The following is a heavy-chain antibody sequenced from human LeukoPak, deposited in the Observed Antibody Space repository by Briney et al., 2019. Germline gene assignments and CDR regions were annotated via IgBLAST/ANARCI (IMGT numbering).Heavy chain of an antibody. CDR1: CGSFSSGCFY. J-gene: IGHJ4*02. D-gene: IGHD3-22*01. V-gene: IGHV4-39*01. CDR2: DQHRQPT. CDR3: ARYEYERSGYRRDYYFDC. Sequence: SETLSLTCNVSCGSFSSGCFYWGWLRRAPGMGLDGVGSDQHRQPTYYNPSLKIRLTISVDTSQNPFSLRLRSVTAADTAVYYCARYEYERSGYRRDYYFDCWGQGTLVTVSS.